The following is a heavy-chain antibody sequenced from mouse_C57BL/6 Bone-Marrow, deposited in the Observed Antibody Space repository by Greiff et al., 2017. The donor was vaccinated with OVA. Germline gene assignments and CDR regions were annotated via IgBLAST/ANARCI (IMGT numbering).Heavy chain of an antibody. V-gene: IGHV1-53*01. CDR3: ARDQTAQASFAY. J-gene: IGHJ3*01. D-gene: IGHD3-2*02. Sequence: QVQLQQPGPELVKPGASVKLSCKASGYTFTSYWMHWVKQRPGQGLEWMGNINPSNGGHNYNEKFKSKATRTVDKSTSTAYMQLSSQTSEDSAVYYCARDQTAQASFAYWGQGTLVTVSA. CDR1: GYTFTSYW. CDR2: INPSNGGH.